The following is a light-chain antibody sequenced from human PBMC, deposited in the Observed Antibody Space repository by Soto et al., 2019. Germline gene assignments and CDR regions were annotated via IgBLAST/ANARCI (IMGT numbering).Light chain of an antibody. J-gene: IGKJ2*01. CDR2: ATS. Sequence: ESVLTQAPGTLSLSPGERATLSCRASQSVDSSYLSWYQHKPGQAPRLLIYATSSRATGIPDRFSGSGSGTDFTLTISRLEPEDFAVYYCQRYGASSFTFGQGTNLEIK. CDR3: QRYGASSFT. V-gene: IGKV3-20*01. CDR1: QSVDSSY.